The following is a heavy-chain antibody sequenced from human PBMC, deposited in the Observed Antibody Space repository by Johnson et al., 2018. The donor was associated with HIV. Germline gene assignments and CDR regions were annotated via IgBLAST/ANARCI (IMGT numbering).Heavy chain of an antibody. CDR2: ISSSGSII. CDR1: GFTFSDYY. J-gene: IGHJ3*02. V-gene: IGHV3-11*04. Sequence: QVHLVESGGGVVQPGRSLRLSCAASGFTFSDYYMTWIRLAPGKGLEWVSYISSSGSIINYADSMKGRFTISRDNARNSLYLQMNSLRAEDTAVYYCARDPYYDFLTGPRDAFDIWGQGTMVTVSS. D-gene: IGHD3-9*01. CDR3: ARDPYYDFLTGPRDAFDI.